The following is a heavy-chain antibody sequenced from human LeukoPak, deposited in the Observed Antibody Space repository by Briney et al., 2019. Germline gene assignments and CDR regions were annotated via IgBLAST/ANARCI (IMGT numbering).Heavy chain of an antibody. CDR3: TRRPGLDQPFWYFDL. CDR2: IKTDGSIT. Sequence: GGSLRLSCAASGFTFSSYWMHWVRQAPGKGPVWVSRIKTDGSITDYADSVKGRFTISRDNSRDTLYLQMGSLRDEDMAVYYCTRRPGLDQPFWYFDLWGRGALVTVSS. CDR1: GFTFSSYW. V-gene: IGHV3-74*01. J-gene: IGHJ2*01. D-gene: IGHD1/OR15-1a*01.